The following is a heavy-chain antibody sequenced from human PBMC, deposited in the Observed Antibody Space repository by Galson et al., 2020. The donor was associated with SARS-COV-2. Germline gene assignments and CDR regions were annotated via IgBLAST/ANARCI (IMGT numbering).Heavy chain of an antibody. CDR3: ARSVYYYDSSGYISYQREFDY. V-gene: IGHV4-61*02. D-gene: IGHD3-22*01. CDR2: IYTSGST. Sequence: SETLSLTCSVSGGSISSGSFYWSWIRQPAGKGLEWIGRIYTSGSTNYNPSLKSRITISVDTSKNQFSLKLNSVTAADTAVYYCARSVYYYDSSGYISYQREFDYWGQGTLVTVSS. CDR1: GGSISSGSFY. J-gene: IGHJ4*02.